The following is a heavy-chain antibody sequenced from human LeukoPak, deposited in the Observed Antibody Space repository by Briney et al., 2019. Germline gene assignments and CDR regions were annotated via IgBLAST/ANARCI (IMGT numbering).Heavy chain of an antibody. CDR3: ARGSWEPTYNWFDP. D-gene: IGHD1-26*01. CDR2: IIPIFGTA. V-gene: IGHV1-69*01. CDR1: GGTFSSYA. J-gene: IGHJ5*02. Sequence: GASVKVSCKASGGTFSSYAISWVRQAPGQGLEWMGGIIPIFGTANYAQKFQGRVTITADESTSTAYMELSSLRSEDTAVYYCARGSWEPTYNWFDPWGQGTLVTVSS.